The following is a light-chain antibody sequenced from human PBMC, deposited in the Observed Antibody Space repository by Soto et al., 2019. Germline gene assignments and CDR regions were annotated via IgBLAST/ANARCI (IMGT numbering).Light chain of an antibody. Sequence: DIQMIQSPSSLSASAGERVSITCRASQSIACNLNWFQQKPGKAPKLLIYAASSLQTGVPTRFSGRGSGTDFPLTISRQPHEDSATYYCQQSSNSPMWTFGQGTKVYVK. CDR2: AAS. J-gene: IGKJ1*01. CDR3: QQSSNSPMWT. V-gene: IGKV1-39*01. CDR1: QSIACN.